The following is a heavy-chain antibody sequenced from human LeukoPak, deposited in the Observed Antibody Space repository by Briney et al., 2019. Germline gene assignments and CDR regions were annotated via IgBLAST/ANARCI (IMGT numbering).Heavy chain of an antibody. CDR3: ARVSPYCGGDCFSEYFQH. CDR1: YTXXGXY. D-gene: IGHD2-21*02. Sequence: YTXXGXYMHWVRQAPGQGLEWMGWINPNSGGTNYAQKFQGRVTMTRDTSISTAYMELSRLRSDDTAVYYCARVSPYCGGDCFSEYFQHWGQGTLVTVSS. CDR2: INPNSGGT. V-gene: IGHV1-2*02. J-gene: IGHJ1*01.